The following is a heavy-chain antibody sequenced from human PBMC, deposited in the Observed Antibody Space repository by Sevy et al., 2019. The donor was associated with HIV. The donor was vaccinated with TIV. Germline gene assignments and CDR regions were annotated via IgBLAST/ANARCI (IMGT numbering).Heavy chain of an antibody. J-gene: IGHJ3*02. CDR1: GYIFTSYW. CDR2: IYPGDSDT. V-gene: IGHV5-51*01. Sequence: GESLKISCKGSGYIFTSYWIGWVRQMPGKGLEWMATIYPGDSDTRYSPSFQGQVTISADKSISTAYLQWSSLKASDTAMYYCARWGGATNDAFDIWGQGTMVTVSS. CDR3: ARWGGATNDAFDI. D-gene: IGHD1-26*01.